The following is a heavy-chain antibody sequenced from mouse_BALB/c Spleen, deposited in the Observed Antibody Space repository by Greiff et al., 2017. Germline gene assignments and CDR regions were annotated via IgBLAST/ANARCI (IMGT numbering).Heavy chain of an antibody. CDR2: INPSSGYT. V-gene: IGHV1-4*01. Sequence: QVQLQQSGAELARPGASVKMSCKASGYTFTSYTMHWVKQRPGQGLEWIGYINPSSGYTNYNQKFKDKATLTADKSSSTAYMQLSSLTSEDSAVYYCARGGYYRYDFAYWGQGTLVTVSA. CDR3: ARGGYYRYDFAY. D-gene: IGHD2-14*01. CDR1: GYTFTSYT. J-gene: IGHJ3*01.